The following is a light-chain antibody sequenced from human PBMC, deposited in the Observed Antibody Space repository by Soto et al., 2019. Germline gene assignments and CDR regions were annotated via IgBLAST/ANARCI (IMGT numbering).Light chain of an antibody. CDR2: DAS. J-gene: IGKJ1*01. CDR3: QQYNSYSRT. Sequence: DIPLTQSPYTLSASVGARVALTGRASQSISSWLAWYQQKPGKAPKLLIYDASSLESGVPSRFSGSGSGTEFTLTISSLQPDDFATYYCQQYNSYSRTFGQGTKVDI. V-gene: IGKV1-5*01. CDR1: QSISSW.